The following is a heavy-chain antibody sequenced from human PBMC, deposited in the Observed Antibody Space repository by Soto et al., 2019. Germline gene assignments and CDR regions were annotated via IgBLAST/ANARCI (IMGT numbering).Heavy chain of an antibody. CDR1: GGTFSSYA. J-gene: IGHJ6*02. CDR3: ATIVLVPAAMRPYYYGMDV. CDR2: IIPIFGTA. Sequence: QVQLVQSGAEVKKPGSSVKVSCKASGGTFSSYAISWVRQAPGQGLEWMGGIIPIFGTANYAQKFQGRVTITADESTSTAYMELSSVRSEDTAVYYCATIVLVPAAMRPYYYGMDVWGQGTTVTVSS. D-gene: IGHD2-2*01. V-gene: IGHV1-69*12.